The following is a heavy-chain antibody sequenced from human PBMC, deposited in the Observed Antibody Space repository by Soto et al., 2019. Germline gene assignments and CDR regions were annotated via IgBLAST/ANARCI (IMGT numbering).Heavy chain of an antibody. Sequence: GESLKISCTGGGYSFTSYWIGWVRQMPGKGLEWMGIIYPGDSDTRYSPSFQGPVTISADKSITAAYLQWRSLKASDTAMYYCARGYCTTTICDPWFDPWGQGTLVTVSS. CDR1: GYSFTSYW. CDR3: ARGYCTTTICDPWFDP. J-gene: IGHJ5*02. V-gene: IGHV5-51*01. CDR2: IYPGDSDT. D-gene: IGHD2-2*01.